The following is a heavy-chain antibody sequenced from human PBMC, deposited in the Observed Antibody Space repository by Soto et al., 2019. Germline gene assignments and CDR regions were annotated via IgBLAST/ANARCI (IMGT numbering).Heavy chain of an antibody. J-gene: IGHJ3*01. CDR2: INHSGSR. CDR1: GGSFRGYY. Sequence: QVQLQRWGAGLLRPPETLSLTCAVSGGSFRGYYWTWLRLSPGRGLEWIGEINHSGSRNSNPSLKSRLKISVDTSRTQFSMNLTSVTAADAAVYYCARGRGFMSRNALDLWGQGTRVIVSS. V-gene: IGHV4-34*01. CDR3: ARGRGFMSRNALDL.